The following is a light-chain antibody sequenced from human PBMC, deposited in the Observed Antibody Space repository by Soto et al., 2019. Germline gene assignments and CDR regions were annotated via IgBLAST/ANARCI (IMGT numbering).Light chain of an antibody. V-gene: IGKV1-39*01. CDR3: QQSYSNPRT. CDR2: AAS. J-gene: IGKJ1*01. CDR1: QSISSY. Sequence: DIQMTQSPSSLSASVGDRVTITCRASQSISSYLHWYQQKPGKAPKLLIYAASSLQSGVPSRFSGSGSGTDFTLTISSLQPEDFATYHCQQSYSNPRTFGQGTKVDI.